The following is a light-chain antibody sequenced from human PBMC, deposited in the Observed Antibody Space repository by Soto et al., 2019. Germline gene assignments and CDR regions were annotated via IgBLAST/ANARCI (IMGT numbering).Light chain of an antibody. CDR3: HQYGSSPGT. J-gene: IGKJ3*01. CDR1: QRVSSSY. V-gene: IGKV3-20*01. CDR2: GAS. Sequence: IVLTQSPGTLCLSPGERATLSCRASQRVSSSYLAWYQQKPGQAPRLLIHGASSRATGIPDRFSGSGSGTDFTLTITRLEPEDFAVYYCHQYGSSPGTFGPGTKVDIK.